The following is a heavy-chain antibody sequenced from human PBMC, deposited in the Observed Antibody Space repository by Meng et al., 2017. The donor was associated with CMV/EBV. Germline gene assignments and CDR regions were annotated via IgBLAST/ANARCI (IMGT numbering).Heavy chain of an antibody. CDR2: IYHSGST. CDR1: GGSISSSNW. Sequence: SETLSLTCAVSGGSISSSNWWSWVRQPPGKGLEWIGEIYHSGSTNYNPSLKSRVTISVDKSKNQFSLKLSSVTAADTAVYYCARKNLEWLDAFDIWGQGTMVTVSS. V-gene: IGHV4-4*02. CDR3: ARKNLEWLDAFDI. J-gene: IGHJ3*02. D-gene: IGHD3-3*01.